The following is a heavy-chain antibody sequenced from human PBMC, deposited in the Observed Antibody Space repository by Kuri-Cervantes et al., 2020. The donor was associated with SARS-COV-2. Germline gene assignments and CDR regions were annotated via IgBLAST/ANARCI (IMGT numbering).Heavy chain of an antibody. Sequence: GESLRLSCTASGSTFGDYAMSWVRQAPGKGLEWVANIKQDGSEKYYVDSVKGRFTISRDNAKNSLYLQMNSLRAEDTAVYYCARWGVYYFDYWGQGTLVTVSS. D-gene: IGHD3-16*01. J-gene: IGHJ4*02. CDR3: ARWGVYYFDY. CDR1: GSTFGDYA. V-gene: IGHV3-7*01. CDR2: IKQDGSEK.